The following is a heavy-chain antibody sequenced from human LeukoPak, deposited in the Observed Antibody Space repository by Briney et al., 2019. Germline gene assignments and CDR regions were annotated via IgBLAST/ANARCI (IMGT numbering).Heavy chain of an antibody. CDR1: GSTFTGAY. Sequence: ASVKVSCKPSGSTFTGAYMHWVRQAPGHGLEWLGWINPNSGETKFAQKFQGRVTITRETSISSVYMDLGGLRSDDTAVYYCARVLFNSGYDYWGQGSLVTVPS. J-gene: IGHJ4*02. D-gene: IGHD3-9*01. CDR2: INPNSGET. V-gene: IGHV1-2*02. CDR3: ARVLFNSGYDY.